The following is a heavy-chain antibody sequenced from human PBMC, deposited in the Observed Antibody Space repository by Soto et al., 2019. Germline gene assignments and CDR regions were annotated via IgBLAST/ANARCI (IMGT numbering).Heavy chain of an antibody. CDR1: GYTFTGYY. CDR3: SREGTLYYYDRSRYYLDYYGMDV. CDR2: INPNSGGT. D-gene: IGHD3-22*01. J-gene: IGHJ6*02. Sequence: AAVKVSCKASGYTFTGYYMHWVRQAPGQGLEWMGWINPNSGGTNYAQKFQGRVTMTRDTSISTAYMELSRLRSDDTAVYYCSREGTLYYYDRSRYYLDYYGMDVCGQGTTVTVFS. V-gene: IGHV1-2*02.